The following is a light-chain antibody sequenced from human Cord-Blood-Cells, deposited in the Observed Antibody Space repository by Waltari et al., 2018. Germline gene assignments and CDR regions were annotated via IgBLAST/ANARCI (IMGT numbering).Light chain of an antibody. CDR1: QSVSSY. V-gene: IGKV3-11*01. CDR3: QQRSNWPPT. Sequence: EIVLTQSQATLSFSQGERATLSCRASQSVSSYLAWYQQKHGQAPRLLIYDASNRATGIPARFSGSGSGTDFTLTISSLEPEDFAVYYCQQRSNWPPTFGPGTKVDIK. J-gene: IGKJ3*01. CDR2: DAS.